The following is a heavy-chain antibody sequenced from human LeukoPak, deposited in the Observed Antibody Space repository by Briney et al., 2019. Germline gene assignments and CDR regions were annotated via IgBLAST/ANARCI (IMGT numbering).Heavy chain of an antibody. CDR1: GFTFDDYG. V-gene: IGHV3-20*04. D-gene: IGHD3-3*01. CDR2: INWNGGST. Sequence: PGESLRLSCAASGFTFDDYGLSWVRQAPGKGLEWVAGINWNGGSTGYAATVKGRFTNSRDNAKSSLYLQMNRLRAEHTALYYCARGGDFWSGYLYYFDSWGQGTLVTVSS. J-gene: IGHJ4*02. CDR3: ARGGDFWSGYLYYFDS.